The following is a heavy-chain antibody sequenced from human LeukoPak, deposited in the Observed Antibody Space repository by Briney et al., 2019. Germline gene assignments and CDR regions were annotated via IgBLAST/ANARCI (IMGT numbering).Heavy chain of an antibody. CDR3: ARGHSSSNV. CDR1: GFTFSSYA. V-gene: IGHV3-33*08. J-gene: IGHJ6*02. Sequence: GGSLRLSCAASGFTFSSYAMTWVRQAPGKGLEWVAVIWYDGSNKYYADSVKGRFTISRDNSKNTLYLQMNSLRAEDTAVYYCARGHSSSNVWGQGTTVTVSS. D-gene: IGHD6-6*01. CDR2: IWYDGSNK.